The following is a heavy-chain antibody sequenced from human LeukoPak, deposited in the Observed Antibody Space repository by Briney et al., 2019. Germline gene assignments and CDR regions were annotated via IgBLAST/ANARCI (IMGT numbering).Heavy chain of an antibody. CDR3: AAIQEQQLLWGFDY. D-gene: IGHD6-13*01. Sequence: ASVKVSCKASGYTFTRYAMNWVRQAPGQGLEWMGWINTNTGNPTYAQGFTGRFVFSLDTSVSTAYLQISSLKAEDTAVYYCAAIQEQQLLWGFDYWGQGTLVTVSS. V-gene: IGHV7-4-1*02. CDR1: GYTFTRYA. CDR2: INTNTGNP. J-gene: IGHJ4*02.